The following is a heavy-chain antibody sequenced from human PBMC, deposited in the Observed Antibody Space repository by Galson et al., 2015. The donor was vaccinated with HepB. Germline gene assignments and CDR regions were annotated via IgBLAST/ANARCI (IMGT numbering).Heavy chain of an antibody. CDR3: ARDGITGTTPAFDI. CDR2: IIPIFGTA. D-gene: IGHD1-7*01. J-gene: IGHJ3*02. Sequence: SVKVSCKASGGTFSSYAISWVRQAPGHGLEWMGGIIPIFGTANYAQKFQGRVTITADESTSTAYMELSSLRSEDTAVYYCARDGITGTTPAFDIWGQGTMVTVSS. V-gene: IGHV1-69*13. CDR1: GGTFSSYA.